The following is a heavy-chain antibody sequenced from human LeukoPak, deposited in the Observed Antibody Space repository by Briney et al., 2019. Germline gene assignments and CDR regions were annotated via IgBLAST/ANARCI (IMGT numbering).Heavy chain of an antibody. CDR3: ARGRNLLWFGELPYYYYYYYMDV. Sequence: ASVKVSCKASGYTFTSYDINWVRQATGQGLEWMGWMNPNSGNTGYAQKFQGRVTITRNTPISTAYMELSSLRSEDTAVYYCARGRNLLWFGELPYYYYYYYMDVWGKGTTVTISS. CDR2: MNPNSGNT. CDR1: GYTFTSYD. V-gene: IGHV1-8*03. J-gene: IGHJ6*03. D-gene: IGHD3-10*01.